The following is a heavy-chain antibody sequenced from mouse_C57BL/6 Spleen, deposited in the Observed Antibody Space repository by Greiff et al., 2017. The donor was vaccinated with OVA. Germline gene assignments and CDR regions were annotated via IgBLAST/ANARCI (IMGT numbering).Heavy chain of an antibody. Sequence: QVQLQQPGAELVRPGSSVKLSCKASGYTFTSYWMAWVKQRPGQGLEWIGNIYPSDSETHYNQKFKDKATLTVDKSSSPAYMQLSSLTSEDSAVYYCARRNGNYEAWFAYWGQGTLVTVSA. D-gene: IGHD2-1*01. J-gene: IGHJ3*01. CDR1: GYTFTSYW. V-gene: IGHV1-61*01. CDR3: ARRNGNYEAWFAY. CDR2: IYPSDSET.